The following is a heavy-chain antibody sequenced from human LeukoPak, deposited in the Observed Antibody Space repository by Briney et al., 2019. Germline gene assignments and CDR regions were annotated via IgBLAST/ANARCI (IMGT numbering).Heavy chain of an antibody. CDR3: ARNVAIGWFDP. CDR2: IYPGDSDT. CDR1: GYSSTRNW. V-gene: IGHV5-51*01. J-gene: IGHJ5*02. D-gene: IGHD2-21*01. Sequence: GESLKISCKGSGYSSTRNWIGWVRQMPGKGLEWMGIIYPGDSDTRYSPSFQGQVTISADKSISTAYLQWSSLKASDTAMYYCARNVAIGWFDPWGQGTLVTVSS.